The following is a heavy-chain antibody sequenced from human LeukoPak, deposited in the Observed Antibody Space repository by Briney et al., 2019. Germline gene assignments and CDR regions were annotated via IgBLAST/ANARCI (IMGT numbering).Heavy chain of an antibody. Sequence: SDTLSLTCTVSGGSISSYYWSWIRQPPGKGLECIGYIYTSGSTNYNPSLKSRVTISVDTSKNQFSLKLSSVTAADTAVYYCARTKYYYDSSGYYDWFDPWGQGTLVTVSS. CDR1: GGSISSYY. CDR3: ARTKYYYDSSGYYDWFDP. D-gene: IGHD3-22*01. J-gene: IGHJ5*02. CDR2: IYTSGST. V-gene: IGHV4-4*09.